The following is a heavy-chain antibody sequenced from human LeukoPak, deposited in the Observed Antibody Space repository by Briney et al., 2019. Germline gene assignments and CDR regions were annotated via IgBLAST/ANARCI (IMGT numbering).Heavy chain of an antibody. CDR3: ARDGGDIVGATKNAFDI. J-gene: IGHJ3*02. Sequence: GASVKVSCKASGYTFTSYYMHWVRQAPGQGLEWMGIINPSGGSTSYAQKFQGRVTMTRDMSTSTVYMELSSLRSEDTAVYYCARDGGDIVGATKNAFDIWGQGTMVTVSS. D-gene: IGHD1-26*01. CDR2: INPSGGST. V-gene: IGHV1-46*01. CDR1: GYTFTSYY.